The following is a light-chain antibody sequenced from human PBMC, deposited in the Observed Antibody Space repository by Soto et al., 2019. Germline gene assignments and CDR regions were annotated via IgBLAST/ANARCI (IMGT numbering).Light chain of an antibody. CDR2: AAS. CDR3: QQSYRLGT. CDR1: QSISSY. J-gene: IGKJ1*01. V-gene: IGKV1-39*01. Sequence: DIQMTQSPSSLSASVGDRVTITCRASQSISSYLNWYQQKPGKAPKLLIYAASSLQSGVPSRFSGGGSGTDFTLTISSLQPEDFATYYCQQSYRLGTFGQGTKVEIK.